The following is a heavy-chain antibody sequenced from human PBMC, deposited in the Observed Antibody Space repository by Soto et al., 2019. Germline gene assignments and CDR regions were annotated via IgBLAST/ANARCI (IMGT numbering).Heavy chain of an antibody. CDR2: INDSGIT. D-gene: IGHD6-6*01. J-gene: IGHJ6*02. V-gene: IGHV4-34*01. CDR1: GGSFSGYY. Sequence: QVQLQQWGADVLKPSETLSLTCVVNGGSFSGYYWSWIRQSPGKGLEWIGEINDSGITDSNPSLESRVTISVDMSKNQFSRNLNSVTAADSAVYHCARGRSSVPDRRGIGYYGLDVWGQGITVTVSS. CDR3: ARGRSSVPDRRGIGYYGLDV.